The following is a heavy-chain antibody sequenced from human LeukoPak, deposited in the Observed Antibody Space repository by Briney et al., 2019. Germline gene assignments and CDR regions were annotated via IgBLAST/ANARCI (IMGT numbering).Heavy chain of an antibody. J-gene: IGHJ3*01. Sequence: GGSLRLSCAASGFTFSSYGMHWVRQAPGKGLEWVAFIRYDGSNKYYADSVKGRFTISRDNSKNTLYLQMNSLRAEDTAVYYCGRVPRTPHAFDVWGQGTMVTVSS. CDR2: IRYDGSNK. CDR3: GRVPRTPHAFDV. V-gene: IGHV3-30*02. CDR1: GFTFSSYG.